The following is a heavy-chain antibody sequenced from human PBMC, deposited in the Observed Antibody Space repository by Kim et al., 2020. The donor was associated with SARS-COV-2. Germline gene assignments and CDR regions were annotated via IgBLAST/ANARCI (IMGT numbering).Heavy chain of an antibody. J-gene: IGHJ6*02. CDR2: ISYDGSNK. CDR3: ARGGMVRGVIIVMYYYGMDV. V-gene: IGHV3-30*04. D-gene: IGHD3-10*01. CDR1: GFTFSSYA. Sequence: GGSLRLSCAVSGFTFSSYAMHWVRQAPGKGLEWVAVISYDGSNKYYADSVKGRFTISRDNSKNTLYLQMNSLRAEDTAVYYCARGGMVRGVIIVMYYYGMDVWGQGTTVTVSS.